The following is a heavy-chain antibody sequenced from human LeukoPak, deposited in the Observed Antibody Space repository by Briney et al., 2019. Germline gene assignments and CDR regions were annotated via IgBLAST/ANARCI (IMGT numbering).Heavy chain of an antibody. CDR2: ISAYNGNT. D-gene: IGHD5-12*01. CDR1: GYTFTSYG. Sequence: ASVKVSCKASGYTFTSYGISWVRQAPGQGLEWMGWISAYNGNTNYAQKLQGGVTMTTDTSTSTAYMELRSLRSDDTAVYYCARSPAPLPGWLRPSDAFDILGQGTMVTVFS. CDR3: ARSPAPLPGWLRPSDAFDI. J-gene: IGHJ3*02. V-gene: IGHV1-18*01.